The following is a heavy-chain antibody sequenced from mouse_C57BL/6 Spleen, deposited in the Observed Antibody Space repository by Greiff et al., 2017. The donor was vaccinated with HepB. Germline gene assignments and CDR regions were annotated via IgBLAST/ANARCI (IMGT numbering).Heavy chain of an antibody. CDR2: INPSNGGT. V-gene: IGHV1-53*01. CDR3: ARPYYDSVGGIYFDY. Sequence: QVQLQQPGTELVKPGASVKLSCKASGYTFTSYWMHWVKQRPGQGLEWIGNINPSNGGTNYNEKFKSKATLTVDKSSSTAYMLLSSLTSADAAVYYCARPYYDSVGGIYFDYWGQGTTLTVSS. CDR1: GYTFTSYW. J-gene: IGHJ2*01. D-gene: IGHD2-4*01.